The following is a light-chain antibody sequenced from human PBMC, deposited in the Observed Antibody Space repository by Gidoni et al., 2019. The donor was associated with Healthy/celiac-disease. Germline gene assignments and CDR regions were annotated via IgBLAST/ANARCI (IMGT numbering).Light chain of an antibody. Sequence: EIVMTQSPATLSVSPGERATLSCRASPSVSSNLAWYQQKPGQAPRLLIYGASTRATGIPARFSGNGSGTEFTLTISSLQSEDFAVYYCQQYNNWPPRDTFGQGTKLEIK. J-gene: IGKJ2*01. CDR3: QQYNNWPPRDT. CDR1: PSVSSN. CDR2: GAS. V-gene: IGKV3-15*01.